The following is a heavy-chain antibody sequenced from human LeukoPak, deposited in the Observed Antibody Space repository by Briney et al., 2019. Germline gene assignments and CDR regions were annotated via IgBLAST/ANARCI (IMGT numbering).Heavy chain of an antibody. CDR2: FDPEDGET. D-gene: IGHD3-10*01. CDR3: ANDSSGRGFYGSGSIWAPREATFNYFDY. Sequence: ASVKVSCKVSGYTLTELSMHWVRQAPGKGLEWMGGFDPEDGETIYAQKFQGRVTMTEDTSTDTAYMELSSLRSEDTAVYYCANDSSGRGFYGSGSIWAPREATFNYFDYWGQGTLVTVSS. CDR1: GYTLTELS. V-gene: IGHV1-24*01. J-gene: IGHJ4*02.